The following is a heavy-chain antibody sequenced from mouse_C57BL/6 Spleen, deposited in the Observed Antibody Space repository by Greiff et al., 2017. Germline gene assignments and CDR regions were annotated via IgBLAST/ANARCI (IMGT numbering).Heavy chain of an antibody. D-gene: IGHD3-3*01. CDR2: ILPGSGST. Sequence: QVQLQQSGAELMKPGASVKLSCKATGYTFTGYWIEWVKQRPGHGLEWIGEILPGSGSTNSNEKFKGKATFTADTSSNTAYMQLSSLTTEDSAIYYCARRAGTCFDVWGTGTTVTVSS. V-gene: IGHV1-9*01. CDR3: ARRAGTCFDV. CDR1: GYTFTGYW. J-gene: IGHJ1*03.